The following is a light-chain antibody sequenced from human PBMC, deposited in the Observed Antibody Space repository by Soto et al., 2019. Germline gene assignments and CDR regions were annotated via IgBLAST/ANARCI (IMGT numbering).Light chain of an antibody. V-gene: IGLV2-23*02. CDR2: EVS. J-gene: IGLJ2*01. CDR3: RSYAGSSTLV. Sequence: QSVLTQPASVSGSPGQSITISCTGTSSDVGSYNFVSWYQQHPGKAPKLMIYEVSKRPSGVSNRFSGSKSGNTASLTISGLQAEDEADYYCRSYAGSSTLVFGGGTKRTVL. CDR1: SSDVGSYNF.